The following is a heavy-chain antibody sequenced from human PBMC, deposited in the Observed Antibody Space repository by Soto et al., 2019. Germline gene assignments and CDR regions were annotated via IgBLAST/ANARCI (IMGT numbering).Heavy chain of an antibody. V-gene: IGHV3-23*01. CDR1: GFTFSSYA. J-gene: IGHJ6*02. Sequence: GGSLRLSCAASGFTFSSYAMSWVRPAPGKGLEWVSAISGSGGSTYYADSVKGRFTISRDNSKNTLYLQMNSLRAEDTAVYYCAKDQGVRFLEWLPYYYGMDVWGQGTTVTVS. D-gene: IGHD3-3*01. CDR3: AKDQGVRFLEWLPYYYGMDV. CDR2: ISGSGGST.